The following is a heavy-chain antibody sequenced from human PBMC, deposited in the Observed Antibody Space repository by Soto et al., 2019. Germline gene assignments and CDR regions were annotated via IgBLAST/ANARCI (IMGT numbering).Heavy chain of an antibody. J-gene: IGHJ4*02. D-gene: IGHD3-22*01. CDR2: IVVGSGNT. V-gene: IGHV1-58*01. Sequence: SVKVSCKASGFTFSSSAVQWVRQARGQRLEWIGWIVVGSGNTKYAQKFQERVTITRDMSTSTAYMELSSLRSEDTAVYYCAADIGYYDSSGYSNDYWGQGTLVTVSS. CDR1: GFTFSSSA. CDR3: AADIGYYDSSGYSNDY.